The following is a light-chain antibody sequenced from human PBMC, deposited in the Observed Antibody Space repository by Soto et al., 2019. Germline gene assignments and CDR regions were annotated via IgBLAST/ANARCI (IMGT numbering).Light chain of an antibody. Sequence: QSALTQPRSVSGSPGQSVTISCTGTSSDVGGYNYVSWYQHHPGKAPKLMIYDVSKRPSGVPDRFSGSKSGNTASLTISGLQAEDEADYFCCSYAGRSLFGGGTKLTVL. V-gene: IGLV2-11*01. CDR3: CSYAGRSL. J-gene: IGLJ2*01. CDR1: SSDVGGYNY. CDR2: DVS.